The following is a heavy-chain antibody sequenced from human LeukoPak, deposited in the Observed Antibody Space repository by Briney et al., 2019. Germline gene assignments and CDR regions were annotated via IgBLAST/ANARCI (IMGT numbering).Heavy chain of an antibody. CDR2: IYYSGST. CDR1: GGSISSSSYY. CDR3: ARVHYYDSSGYYGWFDP. Sequence: SETLSLTCTVSGGSISSSSYYWGWIRQPPGKGLEWIGSIYYSGSTYYNPSLKSRVTISVDTSKNQFSLKLSSVTAADTAVYYCARVHYYDSSGYYGWFDPWGQGTLVTVSS. J-gene: IGHJ5*02. D-gene: IGHD3-22*01. V-gene: IGHV4-39*07.